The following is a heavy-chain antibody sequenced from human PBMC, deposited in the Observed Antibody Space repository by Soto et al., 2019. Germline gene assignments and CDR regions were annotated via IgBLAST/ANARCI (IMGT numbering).Heavy chain of an antibody. CDR2: IYYSGST. D-gene: IGHD6-25*01. Sequence: PSETLSLTCTVSGGSVSSGSYYWSWIRQPPGKGLEWIGYIYYSGSTNYNPSLKSRVTISVDTSKNQFSLKLSSVTAADTAVYYCAREKAGLDYWGQGTLVTVSS. V-gene: IGHV4-61*01. CDR1: GGSVSSGSYY. CDR3: AREKAGLDY. J-gene: IGHJ4*02.